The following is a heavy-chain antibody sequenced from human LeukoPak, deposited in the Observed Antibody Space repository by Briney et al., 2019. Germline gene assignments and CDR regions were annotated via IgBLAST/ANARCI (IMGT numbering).Heavy chain of an antibody. D-gene: IGHD6-13*01. V-gene: IGHV6-1*01. CDR2: TYYRSKWYN. Sequence: SQTLSLTCAISGDIFSSNGAAWNWIRQSPSRGLEWLGRTYYRSKWYNDYAVSVKSRITINPDTSKNQFSLQLNSVTPEDTAVYYCARGFEGSSWSIDYWGQGTLVTVSS. J-gene: IGHJ4*02. CDR3: ARGFEGSSWSIDY. CDR1: GDIFSSNGAA.